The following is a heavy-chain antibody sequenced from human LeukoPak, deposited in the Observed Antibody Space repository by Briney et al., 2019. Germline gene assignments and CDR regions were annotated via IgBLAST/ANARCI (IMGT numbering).Heavy chain of an antibody. V-gene: IGHV1-46*01. J-gene: IGHJ4*02. Sequence: ASVKVSCKASGYTFTKSDYVHWVRQAPGQGLEWMGIINPTDGTTFYAQKFQGRVTMTRDTSTNTVYMELGSLRSEDTAVFYCARGPTDMDFDYWGQGSLVTVSS. CDR2: INPTDGTT. CDR1: GYTFTKSDY. CDR3: ARGPTDMDFDY.